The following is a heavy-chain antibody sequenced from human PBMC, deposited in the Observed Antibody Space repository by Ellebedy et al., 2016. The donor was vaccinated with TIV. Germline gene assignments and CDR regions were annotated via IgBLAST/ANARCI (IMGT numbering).Heavy chain of an antibody. CDR1: GYTFPXYG. CDR3: AREQQWLAP. CDR2: LSSYNGNT. J-gene: IGHJ5*02. V-gene: IGHV1-18*01. Sequence: AASVKVSCKASGYTFPXYGIPXLRQAPGKGLESMGCLSSYNGNTNYAQKLQGRVTMTTDTSKSTAYMELRSLRTDDTDEYYWAREQQWLAPWGQGTLVTVSS. D-gene: IGHD6-19*01.